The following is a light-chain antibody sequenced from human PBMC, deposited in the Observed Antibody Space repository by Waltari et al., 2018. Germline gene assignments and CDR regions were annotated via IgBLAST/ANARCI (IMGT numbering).Light chain of an antibody. Sequence: QSALTQPASVSGSPGQSITISCYGTSSDIGFYNYVPWYQQHPGKAPKLIIYDVSQRPSGVSDRFSGSKSGNTASLTISGLQAEDEADYYCNSYTGSSSWVFGGGTKVTVL. CDR1: SSDIGFYNY. J-gene: IGLJ3*02. CDR2: DVS. V-gene: IGLV2-14*01. CDR3: NSYTGSSSWV.